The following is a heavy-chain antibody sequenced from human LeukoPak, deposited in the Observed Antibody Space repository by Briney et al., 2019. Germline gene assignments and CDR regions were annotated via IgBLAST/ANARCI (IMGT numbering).Heavy chain of an antibody. CDR2: ISWDGGST. V-gene: IGHV3-43D*03. CDR3: AVLVVVTVGAFDI. J-gene: IGHJ3*02. CDR1: GFTFDDYA. D-gene: IGHD2-21*02. Sequence: GGSLRLSCAASGFTFDDYAMHWVRQAPGKGLEWVSLISWDGGSTYYADSVKDRFTISRDNSKNTLYLQMNSLRAEDTAVYYCAVLVVVTVGAFDIWGQGTMVTVSS.